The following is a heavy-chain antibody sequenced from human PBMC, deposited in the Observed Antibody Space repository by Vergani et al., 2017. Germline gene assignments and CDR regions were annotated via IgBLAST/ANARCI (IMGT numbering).Heavy chain of an antibody. Sequence: EVQLVESGGGLVKPGGSLRLSCAASGFTFSSYSMNWVRQAPGKGLEWVSSISSSSSYIYYADSVKGRFTISRDNAKNSLYLQMNSLRAEDTAVYYCARAVGGEQQLVLRYWGQGTLVTVSS. CDR1: GFTFSSYS. J-gene: IGHJ4*02. CDR2: ISSSSSYI. V-gene: IGHV3-21*01. CDR3: ARAVGGEQQLVLRY. D-gene: IGHD6-13*01.